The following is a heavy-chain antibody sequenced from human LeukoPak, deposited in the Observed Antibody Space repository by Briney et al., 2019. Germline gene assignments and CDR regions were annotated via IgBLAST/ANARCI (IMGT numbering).Heavy chain of an antibody. CDR2: ISGSGGST. CDR1: GFTFSSYA. Sequence: PGGSLRLSCAASGFTFSSYAMSWVRQAPGKGLEWVSAISGSGGSTYYADSVKGRFTISRDNSKNTLYLQMNSLRAEDTAVYYCAKDEGYYDSSGCYYFDYWGQGTLVTVSS. J-gene: IGHJ4*02. V-gene: IGHV3-23*01. D-gene: IGHD3-22*01. CDR3: AKDEGYYDSSGCYYFDY.